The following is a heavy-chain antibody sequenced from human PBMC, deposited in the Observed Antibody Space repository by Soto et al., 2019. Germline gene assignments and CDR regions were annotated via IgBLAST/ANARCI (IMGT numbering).Heavy chain of an antibody. CDR1: GFTFSSYG. J-gene: IGHJ3*02. V-gene: IGHV3-30*18. Sequence: QVQLVESGGGVVQPGRSLRLSCAASGFTFSSYGMHWVRQAPGKGLEWVAVISYDGSNKYYADSVKGRFTISRDNSKNTLYLQMTSLRAEDTAVYYCANLMTTVTTDSAFDIWGQGTMVTVSS. D-gene: IGHD4-17*01. CDR2: ISYDGSNK. CDR3: ANLMTTVTTDSAFDI.